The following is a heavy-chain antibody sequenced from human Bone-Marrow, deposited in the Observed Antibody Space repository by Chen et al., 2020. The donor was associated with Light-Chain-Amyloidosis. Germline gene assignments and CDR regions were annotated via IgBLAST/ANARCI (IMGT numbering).Heavy chain of an antibody. J-gene: IGHJ4*02. CDR2: IYPDDSEA. CDR1: GYTFPNYW. CDR3: ARRRDGYNFDY. Sequence: EVQLEQSGPEVKKPGESLKISCKGSGYTFPNYWIGWVRQMPGKGLEWMGVIYPDDSEARYQPSFEGQVTIPAGKSLTTAYLQWGSLKASDSAMYYCARRRDGYNFDYWGQGTLGTVSS. V-gene: IGHV5-51*01. D-gene: IGHD5-12*01.